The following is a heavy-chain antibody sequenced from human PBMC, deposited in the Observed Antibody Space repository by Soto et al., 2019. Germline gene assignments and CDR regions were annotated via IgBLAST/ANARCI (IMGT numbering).Heavy chain of an antibody. V-gene: IGHV4-59*08. CDR2: IYYSGST. CDR3: ARGGWSLDY. CDR1: GGSISNYY. J-gene: IGHJ4*02. D-gene: IGHD2-15*01. Sequence: SETLSLTCTVSGGSISNYYWSWIRQPPGKGLEWIGYIYYSGSTNYNPSLKSRVTTSVDTSKNQFSLRLSSVTAADTAVYYCARGGWSLDYWGQGTLVTVSS.